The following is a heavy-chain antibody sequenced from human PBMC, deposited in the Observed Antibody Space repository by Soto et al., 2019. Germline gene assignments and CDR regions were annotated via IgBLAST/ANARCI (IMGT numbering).Heavy chain of an antibody. D-gene: IGHD5-12*01. Sequence: QVQLRQWGAGLLKPSETLSLRCAVYGGSLSDYSWSWIRQSPEKGLEWIGEINHGGSTKYNPSLKSGVTISVDTSKNQVSLILASATAADTAVYRCARGGGKSGYFFDYWGRGTLVTVSS. J-gene: IGHJ4*02. CDR1: GGSLSDYS. V-gene: IGHV4-34*02. CDR3: ARGGGKSGYFFDY. CDR2: INHGGST.